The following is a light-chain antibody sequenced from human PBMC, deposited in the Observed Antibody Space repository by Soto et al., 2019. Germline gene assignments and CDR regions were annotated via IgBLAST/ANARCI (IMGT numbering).Light chain of an antibody. J-gene: IGLJ3*02. CDR1: SSNIGGGYD. V-gene: IGLV1-40*01. Sequence: QSALTQPPSVSGAPGQRVTISCTGSSSNIGGGYDVHWYQQLPGTAPKLLIYDNNNRPSGVPDRISGSKSGTSASLAITGRQADDEADDYCQSYDTSLSGMVFGGGTKVTVL. CDR2: DNN. CDR3: QSYDTSLSGMV.